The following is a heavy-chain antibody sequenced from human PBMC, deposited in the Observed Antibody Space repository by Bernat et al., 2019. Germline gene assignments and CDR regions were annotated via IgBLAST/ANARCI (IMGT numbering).Heavy chain of an antibody. J-gene: IGHJ4*02. D-gene: IGHD3-3*02. CDR1: GYTFSKSV. V-gene: IGHV3-33*06. CDR2: IWVDGSKK. CDR3: AKGTSGAGDFDY. Sequence: QVQLVESGGGVVQAGRSLRLSCAASGYTFSKSVMHWVRQAPGKGLEWVAVIWVDGSKKFYADSVKGRFSISKDDSRNTLYLQMNSLTAEDTAVYYCAKGTSGAGDFDYWGQGALVTVSS.